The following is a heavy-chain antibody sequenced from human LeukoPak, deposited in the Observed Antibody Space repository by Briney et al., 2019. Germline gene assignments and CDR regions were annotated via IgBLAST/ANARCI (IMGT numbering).Heavy chain of an antibody. V-gene: IGHV4-38-2*02. CDR3: ARDQFYRYMDV. D-gene: IGHD3-16*02. CDR2: IYHSGST. CDR1: GYSISSGYY. Sequence: PSETLSLTCAVSGYSISSGYYWGWIRQPPGKGLEWIGSIYHSGSTYYNPSLKGRVTISVDTSKNQFSLKLSSVTAADTAVYYCARDQFYRYMDVWGKGTTVTVSS. J-gene: IGHJ6*03.